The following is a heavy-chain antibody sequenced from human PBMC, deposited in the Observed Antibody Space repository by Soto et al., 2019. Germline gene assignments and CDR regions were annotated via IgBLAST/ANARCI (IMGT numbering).Heavy chain of an antibody. Sequence: SETLSLTCTVSGGSISSGGYYWSWIRQHPGKGLEWIGYIYYSGSTYYNPSLKSRVTISVDTSKNQFSLKLSSVTAADTAVYYCAXVSAYDSSGYYYLVFDYWGQGTLVTVSS. V-gene: IGHV4-31*03. J-gene: IGHJ4*02. D-gene: IGHD3-22*01. CDR3: AXVSAYDSSGYYYLVFDY. CDR1: GGSISSGGYY. CDR2: IYYSGST.